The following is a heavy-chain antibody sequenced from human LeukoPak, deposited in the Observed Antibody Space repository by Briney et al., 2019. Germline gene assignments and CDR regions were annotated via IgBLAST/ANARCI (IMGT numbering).Heavy chain of an antibody. V-gene: IGHV3-53*01. CDR3: ARGAGYNYPYYFDY. CDR1: GFTVSSNY. Sequence: GGSLRLSCAASGFTVSSNYMNWVRQAPGKGLEWVSVIYGGGNIYYADSVKGRFTISRDNSKNTLYLQMNSLRAEDTAVYYCARGAGYNYPYYFDYWGQGTPVTVSS. CDR2: IYGGGNI. D-gene: IGHD5-24*01. J-gene: IGHJ4*02.